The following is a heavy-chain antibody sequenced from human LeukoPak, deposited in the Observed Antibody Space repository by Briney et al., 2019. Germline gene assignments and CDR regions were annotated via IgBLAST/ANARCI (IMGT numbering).Heavy chain of an antibody. CDR2: ISGSGGST. J-gene: IGHJ6*02. Sequence: LSGGSLRLSCAASGFTFSSYAMSWVRQAPGKGLEWVSAISGSGGSTYYADSVKGRFTISRDNSKNTLYLQMNSLRAEDTAVYYCARDHPPHNDYSNYGSPVPYYYYGMDVWGQGTTVTVSS. CDR3: ARDHPPHNDYSNYGSPVPYYYYGMDV. D-gene: IGHD4-11*01. CDR1: GFTFSSYA. V-gene: IGHV3-23*01.